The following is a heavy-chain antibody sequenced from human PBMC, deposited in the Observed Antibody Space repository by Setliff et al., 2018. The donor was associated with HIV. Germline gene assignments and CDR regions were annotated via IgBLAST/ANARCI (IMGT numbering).Heavy chain of an antibody. V-gene: IGHV4-34*01. D-gene: IGHD3-9*01. J-gene: IGHJ4*02. CDR3: VRERDDLTGYYQDY. CDR1: GGSFSDYY. Sequence: KTSETLSLTCAVYGGSFSDYYWSWIRQSPGRGLEWIGEINHGGSTIYNPSLKSRVTISVGTSKNQFSLKLSSVTAADTAVYYCVRERDDLTGYYQDYWGQGTLVTVSS. CDR2: INHGGST.